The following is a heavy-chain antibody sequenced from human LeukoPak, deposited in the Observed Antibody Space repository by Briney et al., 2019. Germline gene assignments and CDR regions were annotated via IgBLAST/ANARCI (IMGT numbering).Heavy chain of an antibody. V-gene: IGHV4-59*01. J-gene: IGHJ3*02. CDR3: ATRYCSGGSCYHAFDI. D-gene: IGHD2-15*01. CDR1: GGTISSYY. Sequence: SETLSLTCTGSGGTISSYYWSWIRQPPGKGLEWIGYIYYSGSTNYNPSLKSRVTISVDTSKNQFSLKLSSVTAADTAVYYCATRYCSGGSCYHAFDIWGQGTMVTVSS. CDR2: IYYSGST.